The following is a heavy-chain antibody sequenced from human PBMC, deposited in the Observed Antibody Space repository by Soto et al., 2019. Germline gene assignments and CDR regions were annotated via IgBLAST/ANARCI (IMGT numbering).Heavy chain of an antibody. CDR2: ISAHNGNT. J-gene: IGHJ4*02. V-gene: IGHV1-18*01. CDR1: GYAFTTYG. Sequence: QVHLVQSGAEVKKPGASVKVSCKGSGYAFTTYGITWVRQAPGQGLEWMGWISAHNGNTNYAKKLQGRVTVTRDTSTSTAYMELRCLRADDTAVYYCARGRYGDYWGQGALVTVSS. CDR3: ARGRYGDY. D-gene: IGHD1-1*01.